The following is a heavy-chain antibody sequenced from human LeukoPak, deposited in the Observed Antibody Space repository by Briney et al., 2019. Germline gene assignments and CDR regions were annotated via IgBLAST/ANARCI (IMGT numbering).Heavy chain of an antibody. CDR1: GYVFTGYY. V-gene: IGHV1-2*02. J-gene: IGHJ4*02. CDR3: ARGQLSSSSFDY. Sequence: ASVKVSCKTSGYVFTGYYVHWMRQAPGQGLEWMGWINPNSGGTNYAQKFQGRVTMTRDTSIRTAYMELSSLGYDDTAVYYCARGQLSSSSFDYWGQGTLVTVSS. D-gene: IGHD6-13*01. CDR2: INPNSGGT.